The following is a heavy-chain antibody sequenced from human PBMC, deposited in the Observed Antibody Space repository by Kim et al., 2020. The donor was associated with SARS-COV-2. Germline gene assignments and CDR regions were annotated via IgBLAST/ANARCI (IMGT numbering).Heavy chain of an antibody. CDR3: ARAMGITIFGVVIVNWFVP. D-gene: IGHD3-3*01. CDR2: IYYSGST. J-gene: IGHJ5*02. Sequence: SETLSLTCTVSGGSISSGGYYWSWIRQHPGQGLEWIGYIYYSGSTYYNPSLKSRVTISVDTSKNQFSLKLSSVTAADTAVHYCARAMGITIFGVVIVNWFVPLGQRSLVTVSS. V-gene: IGHV4-31*03. CDR1: GGSISSGGYY.